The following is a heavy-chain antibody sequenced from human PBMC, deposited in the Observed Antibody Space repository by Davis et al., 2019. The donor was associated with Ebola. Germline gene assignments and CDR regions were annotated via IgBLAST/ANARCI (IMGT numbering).Heavy chain of an antibody. V-gene: IGHV5-10-1*01. Sequence: GESLKISCKGSGYYFTSYWISWVRQMPGRGLEWMGRIDPSDSYTNYSPSFQGHVTISADKSISTAYLQWSSLKASDTAMYYCATVPGYSSSWPPGYWGQGTLVTVSS. CDR2: IDPSDSYT. D-gene: IGHD6-13*01. CDR3: ATVPGYSSSWPPGY. CDR1: GYYFTSYW. J-gene: IGHJ4*02.